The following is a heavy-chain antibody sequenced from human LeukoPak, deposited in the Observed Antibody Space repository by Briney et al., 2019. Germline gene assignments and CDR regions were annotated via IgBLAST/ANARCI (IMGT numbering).Heavy chain of an antibody. J-gene: IGHJ5*02. CDR1: GGSISSGGHY. Sequence: SETLSLTCTVSGGSISSGGHYWSWIRQHPGKGLEWIGYIYYSGSTNYNPSLKSRVTISVDTSKNQFSLKLSSVTAADTAVYYCARDQDYGDYSNWFDPWGQGTLVTVSS. CDR2: IYYSGST. CDR3: ARDQDYGDYSNWFDP. D-gene: IGHD4-17*01. V-gene: IGHV4-61*08.